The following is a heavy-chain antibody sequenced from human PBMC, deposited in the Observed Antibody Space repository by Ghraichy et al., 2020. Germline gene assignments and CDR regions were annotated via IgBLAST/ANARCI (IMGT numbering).Heavy chain of an antibody. V-gene: IGHV3-33*01. CDR3: ARDLIYCSSTSCQSPSYYYYYGMDV. D-gene: IGHD2-2*01. CDR1: GFTFSSYG. Sequence: GGSLRLSCAASGFTFSSYGMHWVRQAPGKGLEWVAVIWYDGSNKYYADSVKGRFTISRDNSKNTLYLQMNSLRAEDTAVYYCARDLIYCSSTSCQSPSYYYYYGMDVWGQGTTVTVSS. CDR2: IWYDGSNK. J-gene: IGHJ6*02.